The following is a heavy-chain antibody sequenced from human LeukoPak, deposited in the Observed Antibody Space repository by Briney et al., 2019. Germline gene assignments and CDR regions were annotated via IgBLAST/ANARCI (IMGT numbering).Heavy chain of an antibody. CDR2: INTDGNST. J-gene: IGHJ4*02. Sequence: GGSLRLSCAASGFTFSAYWMHWVRQAPGKGLVWVSQINTDGNSTTYADSVKGRFTVSRDNAKNTLYLQMNSLRAEDTAVYYCARELASGDWGQGTLVTVSS. CDR3: ARELASGD. CDR1: GFTFSAYW. V-gene: IGHV3-74*01. D-gene: IGHD6-13*01.